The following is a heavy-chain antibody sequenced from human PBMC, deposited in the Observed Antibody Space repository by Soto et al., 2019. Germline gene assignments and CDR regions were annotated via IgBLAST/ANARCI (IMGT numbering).Heavy chain of an antibody. CDR3: ASRSCSGGSCYSDY. D-gene: IGHD2-15*01. V-gene: IGHV3-64*01. CDR1: GFTFSSYA. J-gene: IGHJ4*02. Sequence: GGSLRLSCAASGFTFSSYAMHWVRQAPGKGLEYVSAISSNGGSTYYANSVKGRFTISRDNSKNTLYLQMGSLRAEDMAVYYCASRSCSGGSCYSDYWGQGTLVTVSS. CDR2: ISSNGGST.